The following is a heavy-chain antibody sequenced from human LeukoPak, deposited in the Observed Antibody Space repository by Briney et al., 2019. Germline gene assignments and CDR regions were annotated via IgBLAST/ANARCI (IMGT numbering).Heavy chain of an antibody. J-gene: IGHJ4*02. CDR2: IKSKTDGGTT. CDR3: TTASKSGYFDY. V-gene: IGHV3-15*01. Sequence: PGGSLRLSCAASGFTFSNAWMSWVRQAPGKGLEWVGRIKSKTDGGTTDYAAPVKGRFTISRDDSKNTLYLQMNSLETEDTAVYYCTTASKSGYFDYWGQGTLVTVSS. D-gene: IGHD3-10*01. CDR1: GFTFSNAW.